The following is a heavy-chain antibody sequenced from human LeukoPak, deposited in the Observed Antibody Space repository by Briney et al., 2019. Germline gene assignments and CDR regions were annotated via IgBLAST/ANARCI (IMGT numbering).Heavy chain of an antibody. D-gene: IGHD6-13*01. V-gene: IGHV7-4-1*02. Sequence: EASVKVSCKASGYTFTSYAMNWVRQAPGQGLEWMGWINTNTGNPTYAQGFTGRFVFSLDTSVSTAYLQISSLKAEDTAVYYCAREGDSSSWIPEGVNWFDPWGQGTLVTVSS. CDR1: GYTFTSYA. J-gene: IGHJ5*02. CDR2: INTNTGNP. CDR3: AREGDSSSWIPEGVNWFDP.